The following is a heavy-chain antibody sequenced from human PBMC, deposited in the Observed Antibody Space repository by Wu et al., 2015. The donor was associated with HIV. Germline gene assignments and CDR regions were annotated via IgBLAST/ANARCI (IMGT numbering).Heavy chain of an antibody. D-gene: IGHD3/OR15-3a*01. J-gene: IGHJ6*03. CDR3: ARAGFMLFGVVSTKAYYMDV. V-gene: IGHV1-69*04. Sequence: QVHLVQSGAEVKKPGSSVKVSCKTSGDTFNYYAVNWVRQAPGQGLEWMGRIVPILGIANHAQIFQGRFTMTADKFTNTAYMELSSLRSDDTAVYYCARAGFMLFGVVSTKAYYMDVWGRGTTVYVSS. CDR1: GDTFNYYA. CDR2: IVPILGIA.